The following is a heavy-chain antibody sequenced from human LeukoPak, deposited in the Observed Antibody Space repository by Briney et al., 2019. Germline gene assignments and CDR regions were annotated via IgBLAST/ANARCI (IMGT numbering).Heavy chain of an antibody. D-gene: IGHD6-6*01. CDR2: IIPIFGTA. Sequence: HWASVKVSCKASGGTFSSYAMSWVRQAPGQGLEWMGRIIPIFGTANYAQKFQGRVTITTDESTSTAYMELSSLRSEDTAVYYCARDLAARPASYWGQGTLVTVSS. V-gene: IGHV1-69*05. CDR1: GGTFSSYA. J-gene: IGHJ4*02. CDR3: ARDLAARPASY.